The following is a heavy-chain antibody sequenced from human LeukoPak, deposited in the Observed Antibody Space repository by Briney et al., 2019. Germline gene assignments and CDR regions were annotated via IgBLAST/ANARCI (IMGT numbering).Heavy chain of an antibody. CDR1: GFTVSSNY. CDR2: IYSGGST. V-gene: IGHV3-53*01. D-gene: IGHD3-10*01. CDR3: ARGANTYYYGSGSYSTPSPFDY. Sequence: GSLRLSCAASGFTVSSNYMSWVRQAPGKGLGWCAVIYSGGSTYYADSVKGRFTISRDNSKNTLYLQMNSLRAEDTAVYHCARGANTYYYGSGSYSTPSPFDYWGQGTLVTVSS. J-gene: IGHJ4*02.